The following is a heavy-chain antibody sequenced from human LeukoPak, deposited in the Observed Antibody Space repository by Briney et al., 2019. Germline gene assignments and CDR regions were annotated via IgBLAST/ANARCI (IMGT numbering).Heavy chain of an antibody. Sequence: SETLSLTCTVSGGSISSGDYYWSWIRQPPGKGLEWIGYIYYSGSTYYNPSLESRVTISVDTSKNQFSLKLSSVTAADTAVYCCARDSEYCSSTSCYGYYYYGMDVWGKGTTVTVSS. CDR3: ARDSEYCSSTSCYGYYYYGMDV. J-gene: IGHJ6*04. D-gene: IGHD2-2*01. CDR1: GGSISSGDYY. V-gene: IGHV4-30-4*01. CDR2: IYYSGST.